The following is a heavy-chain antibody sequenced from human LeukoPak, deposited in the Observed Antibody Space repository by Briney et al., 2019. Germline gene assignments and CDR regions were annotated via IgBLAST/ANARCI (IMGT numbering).Heavy chain of an antibody. J-gene: IGHJ5*02. V-gene: IGHV4-34*01. CDR1: GGSFSGYY. CDR2: INHSGST. CDR3: ARGQNGWGSYFKNWFDP. Sequence: SETLSLTCAVYGGSFSGYYWSWIRQPPGKGLEWIGEINHSGSTNYNPSLKSRVTISVDTSKNQFSLKLSSVTAADTAVYYCARGQNGWGSYFKNWFDPWGQGTLVTVSS. D-gene: IGHD3-10*01.